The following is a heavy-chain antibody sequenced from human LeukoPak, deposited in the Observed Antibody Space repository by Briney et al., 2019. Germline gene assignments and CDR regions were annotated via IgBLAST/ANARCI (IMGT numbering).Heavy chain of an antibody. CDR2: INTNTGNP. D-gene: IGHD6-13*01. CDR3: ARVSPYIAAAKFDP. J-gene: IGHJ5*02. V-gene: IGHV7-4-1*02. CDR1: GGTFSSYA. Sequence: RASVKVSCKASGGTFSSYAISWVRQAPGQGLEWMGWINTNTGNPTYAQGFTGRFVFSLDTSVSTAYLQISSLKAEDTAVYYCARVSPYIAAAKFDPWGQGTLVTVSS.